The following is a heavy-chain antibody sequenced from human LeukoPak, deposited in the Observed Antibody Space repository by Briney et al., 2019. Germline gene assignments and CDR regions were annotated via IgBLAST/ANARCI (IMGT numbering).Heavy chain of an antibody. CDR2: ISGSGGST. J-gene: IGHJ4*02. CDR3: AKEECSSTSCYLAY. V-gene: IGHV3-23*01. D-gene: IGHD2-2*01. Sequence: GGSLRLSCAASGFTFSSYAMSWVRQAPGKGLEWVSAISGSGGSTYYADSVKGRFTISRDNSKNTLYLQMNGPRAEDTAVYYCAKEECSSTSCYLAYWGQGTLVTVSS. CDR1: GFTFSSYA.